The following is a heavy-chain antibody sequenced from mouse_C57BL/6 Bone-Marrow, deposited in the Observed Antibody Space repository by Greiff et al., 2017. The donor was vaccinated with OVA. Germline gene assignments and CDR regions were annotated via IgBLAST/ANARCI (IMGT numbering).Heavy chain of an antibody. V-gene: IGHV1-37*01. CDR2: INPYNGDT. Sequence: EVQLVESGPELVKPGASVKISCKASGYSFTGYFMNWVKQSHGKSLEWIGRINPYNGDTFYNQKFKGKATLTVDKSSSTAHMELLSLTSEDFAVYYCARGPPIYYYGSSYGNAMDYWGQGTSVTVSS. J-gene: IGHJ4*01. CDR3: ARGPPIYYYGSSYGNAMDY. CDR1: GYSFTGYF. D-gene: IGHD1-1*01.